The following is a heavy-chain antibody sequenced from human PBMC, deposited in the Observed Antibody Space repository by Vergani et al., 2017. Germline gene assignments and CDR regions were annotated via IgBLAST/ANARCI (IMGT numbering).Heavy chain of an antibody. CDR2: ISYDGSNK. CDR1: GFTFSSYA. CDR3: ARAYRWLQLYXFDY. D-gene: IGHD5-24*01. Sequence: QVQLVESGGGVVQPGRSLRLSCAASGFTFSSYAMHWVRQAPGKGLEWVAVISYDGSNKYYADSVKGRFTISRDNSKNTLYLQMNSLRAEDTAVYYCARAYRWLQLYXFDYWGQGTLGTVSS. V-gene: IGHV3-30-3*01. J-gene: IGHJ4*02.